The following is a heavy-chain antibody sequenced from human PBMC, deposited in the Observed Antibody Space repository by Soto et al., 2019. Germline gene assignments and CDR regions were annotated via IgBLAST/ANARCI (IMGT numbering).Heavy chain of an antibody. Sequence: SEALCLTLPFLCCFISSYYWSWRRQPPGKGLEWIGCIYYSGSTNYNPSLKSRVTISVDTSKNQFSLKLSSVTAADTAVYYGARRWGSGFYYWGQRNLVTVS. D-gene: IGHD3-10*01. CDR3: ARRWGSGFYY. V-gene: IGHV4-59*08. CDR1: CCFISSYY. CDR2: IYYSGST. J-gene: IGHJ4*02.